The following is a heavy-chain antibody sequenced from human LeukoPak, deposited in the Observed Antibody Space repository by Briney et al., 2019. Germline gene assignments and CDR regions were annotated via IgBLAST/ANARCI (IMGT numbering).Heavy chain of an antibody. Sequence: PGGSLRLSCAASGFTFSSYSMNWVRQAPGEGLEWVSSISSSSSYIYYADSVKGRFTISRDNAKNSLYLQMNSLRAEDTAVYYCARDSGLVARYYYYYMDVWGKGTTVTVSS. CDR3: ARDSGLVARYYYYYMDV. J-gene: IGHJ6*03. CDR1: GFTFSSYS. V-gene: IGHV3-21*01. D-gene: IGHD2-15*01. CDR2: ISSSSSYI.